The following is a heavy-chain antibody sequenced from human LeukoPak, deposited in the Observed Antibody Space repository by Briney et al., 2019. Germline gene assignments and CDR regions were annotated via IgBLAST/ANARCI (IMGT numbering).Heavy chain of an antibody. V-gene: IGHV1-2*02. J-gene: IGHJ3*02. CDR1: GYTFTSYA. Sequence: GASVKVSCKASGYTFTSYAMNWVRQAPGQGLEWMGWINPNSGGTNYAQKFQGRVTVTRDTSISTVYMELTRLRSDDTAVYYCARDRDPSSPYDAFDIWGQGTMVTVSS. D-gene: IGHD3-10*01. CDR3: ARDRDPSSPYDAFDI. CDR2: INPNSGGT.